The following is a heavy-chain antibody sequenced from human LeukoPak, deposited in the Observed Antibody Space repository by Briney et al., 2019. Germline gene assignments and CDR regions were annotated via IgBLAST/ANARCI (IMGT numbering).Heavy chain of an antibody. CDR3: ARLQATTVTNWYFDL. CDR1: GGPISSYS. J-gene: IGHJ2*01. Sequence: SETLSLTCTVSGGPISSYSWSWIRLPPGKGLEWIGYIYYSGRTNYNPSLKSRITISVDTSKNQFSLKLSSVTAADTAVYYCARLQATTVTNWYFDLWGRGTLVTVSS. CDR2: IYYSGRT. V-gene: IGHV4-59*01. D-gene: IGHD4-11*01.